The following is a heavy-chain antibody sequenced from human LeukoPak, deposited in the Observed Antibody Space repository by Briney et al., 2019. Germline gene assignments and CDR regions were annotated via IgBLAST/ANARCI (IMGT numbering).Heavy chain of an antibody. J-gene: IGHJ6*03. Sequence: PGGSLRLSCAASGFTFSYFYMSWIRQAPGKGLEWVSYISSSGSTIFYADSVKGRFTISRDNAKNSLYLQMNSLRSEDTAVYYCARLGGSSSSQGWFTYYYNYMDVWGKGTTVTVSS. V-gene: IGHV3-11*04. CDR3: ARLGGSSSSQGWFTYYYNYMDV. CDR1: GFTFSYFY. CDR2: ISSSGSTI. D-gene: IGHD6-6*01.